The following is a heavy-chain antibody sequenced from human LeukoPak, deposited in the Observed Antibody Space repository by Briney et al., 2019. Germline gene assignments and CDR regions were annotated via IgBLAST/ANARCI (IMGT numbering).Heavy chain of an antibody. J-gene: IGHJ4*02. CDR3: ASGTLLQHRKTVFSAFDY. V-gene: IGHV3-23*01. CDR2: ISGSGGST. D-gene: IGHD3-22*01. CDR1: GFTFSNYA. Sequence: GGSLRLSCAASGFTFSNYAMSWVRQAPGKGLEGVSAISGSGGSTYYADSVKGRFTISRDNAKDSLYLQMNSLRAEDTAVYFCASGTLLQHRKTVFSAFDYWGQGTLVTVSS.